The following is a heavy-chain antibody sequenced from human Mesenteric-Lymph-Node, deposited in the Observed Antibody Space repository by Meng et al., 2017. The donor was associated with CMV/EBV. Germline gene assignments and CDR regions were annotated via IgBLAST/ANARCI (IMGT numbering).Heavy chain of an antibody. Sequence: SETLSLTCTVSGGSISSGGYYWNWIRQYPGKGLEYIGYIYSSGATHYNPSLKSRVTISIDTSRKQFSLKLSSVTAADTAVYYCARGLNDILTGDANLGFDYWGQGTLVTVSS. CDR2: IYSSGAT. D-gene: IGHD3-9*01. V-gene: IGHV4-31*03. CDR3: ARGLNDILTGDANLGFDY. CDR1: GGSISSGGYY. J-gene: IGHJ4*02.